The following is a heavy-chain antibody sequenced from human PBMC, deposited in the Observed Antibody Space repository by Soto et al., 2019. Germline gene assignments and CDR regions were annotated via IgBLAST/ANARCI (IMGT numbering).Heavy chain of an antibody. CDR1: GGSISSSSYY. V-gene: IGHV4-39*01. CDR2: IYYSGST. Sequence: QLQESGPGLVKPSETLSLTCTVSGGSISSSSYYWGWIRQPPGKGLEWIGSIYYSGSTYYNPSLKSRVTISVDTSKNQFSLKLSSVTAAVTAVYYCARQNSSGWYNYFDYWGQGTLVTVSS. CDR3: ARQNSSGWYNYFDY. J-gene: IGHJ4*02. D-gene: IGHD6-19*01.